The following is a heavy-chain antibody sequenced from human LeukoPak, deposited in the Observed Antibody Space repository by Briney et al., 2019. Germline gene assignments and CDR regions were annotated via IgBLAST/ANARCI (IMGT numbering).Heavy chain of an antibody. CDR2: IYHSGST. CDR3: ARGLRDAFDI. J-gene: IGHJ3*02. D-gene: IGHD4-17*01. Sequence: PSQTLSLTCAVSGGSISSGGYSWSWIRQPPGKGLEWIGYIYHSGSTYYNPSLKSRVTISVDRSKNQFSLKLSSVTAADTAVYYCARGLRDAFDIWGQGTMVTVPS. V-gene: IGHV4-30-2*01. CDR1: GGSISSGGYS.